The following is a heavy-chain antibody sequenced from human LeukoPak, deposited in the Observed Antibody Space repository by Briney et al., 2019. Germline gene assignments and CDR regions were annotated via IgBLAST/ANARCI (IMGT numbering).Heavy chain of an antibody. CDR3: ARTEGGQQLVAFDI. CDR1: GGTFSSYA. CDR2: IIPILGIA. J-gene: IGHJ3*02. V-gene: IGHV1-69*04. D-gene: IGHD6-13*01. Sequence: GASVKVSCKASGGTFSSYAISWVRQAPGQGLEWIGRIIPILGIANYAQKFQGRVTITADKSTSTAYMELSSLRSEDTAVYYCARTEGGQQLVAFDIWGQGTMVTVSS.